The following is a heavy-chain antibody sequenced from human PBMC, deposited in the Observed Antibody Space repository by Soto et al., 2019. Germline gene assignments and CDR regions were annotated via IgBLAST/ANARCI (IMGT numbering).Heavy chain of an antibody. CDR1: GGSFSGYY. J-gene: IGHJ4*02. CDR2: INHSGGT. V-gene: IGHV4-34*01. Sequence: QVQLQQWGAGLLKPSETLSLTCAVYGGSFSGYYWSWIRQPPGKGLEWIGEINHSGGTNYNPSLKSRVTISVDTSKNQFSLKLSSVTAADTAVYYCARGVDWLLYYCDYWGQGTLVTVSS. D-gene: IGHD3-9*01. CDR3: ARGVDWLLYYCDY.